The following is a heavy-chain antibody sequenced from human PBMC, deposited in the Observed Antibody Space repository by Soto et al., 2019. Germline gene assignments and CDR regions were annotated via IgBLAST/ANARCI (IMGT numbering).Heavy chain of an antibody. CDR1: GYTFTSYY. CDR2: INPSGGGT. CDR3: ARDLGGYDLYGPDT. D-gene: IGHD5-12*01. Sequence: GASVKVPCKASGYTFTSYYMHWVRQAPGQGLEWMGIINPSGGGTNYAQKYQGRVTMTRDTSISTAYMELSRLKSDDTAVYYCARDLGGYDLYGPDTWGQGTQVTVSS. J-gene: IGHJ5*02. V-gene: IGHV1-2*02.